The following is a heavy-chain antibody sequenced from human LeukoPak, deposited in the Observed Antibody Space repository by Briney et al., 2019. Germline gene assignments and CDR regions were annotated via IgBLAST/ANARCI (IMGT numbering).Heavy chain of an antibody. Sequence: ASVKVSCKAPGYTFTHYYIHWVRQAPGQGLEWMGWINPNSGGTNYAQKFQGRVTMTRGTSISTAYMELSSLRSDDTAVYYCARALPMFRGLTSWDYWGQGTLVIVSS. CDR1: GYTFTHYY. V-gene: IGHV1-2*02. D-gene: IGHD3-10*01. J-gene: IGHJ4*02. CDR3: ARALPMFRGLTSWDY. CDR2: INPNSGGT.